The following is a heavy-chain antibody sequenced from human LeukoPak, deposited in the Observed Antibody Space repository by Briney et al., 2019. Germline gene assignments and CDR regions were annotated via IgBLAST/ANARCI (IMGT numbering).Heavy chain of an antibody. D-gene: IGHD3-9*01. CDR2: ISYDGSNK. J-gene: IGHJ4*02. CDR3: ARFPDFDWLFFDY. V-gene: IGHV3-30*14. Sequence: PGGSLTLFCAASGFILCSYAMQWVRQATGEGVEGVAVISYDGSNKYCGVSVKGRFNIFSEYSKNTLSFQMNSLRSEDTAVYYCARFPDFDWLFFDYWGQGTLVTVSS. CDR1: GFILCSYA.